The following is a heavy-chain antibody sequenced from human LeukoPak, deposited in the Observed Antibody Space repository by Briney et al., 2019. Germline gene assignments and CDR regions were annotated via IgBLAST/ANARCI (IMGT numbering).Heavy chain of an antibody. D-gene: IGHD3-10*01. CDR1: GFSFSSYS. V-gene: IGHV3-48*02. CDR3: ARDGGS. CDR2: IRSSGDTI. J-gene: IGHJ5*02. Sequence: GGSLRLSCAASGFSFSSYSMNWVRQAPGKGLEWVSYIRSSGDTINYADSVKGRSTISRDNAKNLLFLQMNRLRDEDTAVYYCARDGGSWGQGTLVTVSS.